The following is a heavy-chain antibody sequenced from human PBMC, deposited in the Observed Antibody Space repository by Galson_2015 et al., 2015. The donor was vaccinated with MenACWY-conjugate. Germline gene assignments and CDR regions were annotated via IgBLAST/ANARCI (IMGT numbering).Heavy chain of an antibody. V-gene: IGHV3-74*01. Sequence: SLRLSCAASGFTFSTYWMHWVRQAPGKGLVWVSRINSDGRSTSCADSVKGRFTISRDNAKNTLYLQMNSLRAEGTAVYYCARLGGNYRTTSHFDYWGQGTLVTVSS. CDR2: INSDGRST. D-gene: IGHD1-26*01. CDR3: ARLGGNYRTTSHFDY. CDR1: GFTFSTYW. J-gene: IGHJ4*02.